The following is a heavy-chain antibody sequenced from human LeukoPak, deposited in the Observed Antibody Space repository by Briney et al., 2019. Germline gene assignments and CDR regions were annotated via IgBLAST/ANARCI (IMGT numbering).Heavy chain of an antibody. D-gene: IGHD3-16*01. CDR3: AKDTPFGGY. CDR2: ISASGGSA. V-gene: IGHV3-23*01. CDR1: GFTFSSSA. Sequence: GGSLRLSCAASGFTFSSSAMSWVRQVPGKGLEWVSGISASGGSASYADSVRGRFTISRDNSKNTLYVQMNSLRDEDTAVYYCAKDTPFGGYWGQGTLVTVSS. J-gene: IGHJ4*02.